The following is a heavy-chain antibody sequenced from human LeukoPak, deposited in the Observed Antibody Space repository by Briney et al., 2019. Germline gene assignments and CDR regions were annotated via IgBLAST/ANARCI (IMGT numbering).Heavy chain of an antibody. CDR2: INHSGST. CDR3: ARAPHKYYYDSSGYNYYYYYYMDV. Sequence: TSETLSLSCAVYGGSFSDHYWSWIRQPPGKGLEWIGEINHSGSTNYNPSLKSRVTISVDTSKNQFSLKLSSVTAVDTAVYYCARAPHKYYYDSSGYNYYYYYYMDVWGKGTTVTVSS. V-gene: IGHV4-34*01. CDR1: GGSFSDHY. J-gene: IGHJ6*03. D-gene: IGHD3-22*01.